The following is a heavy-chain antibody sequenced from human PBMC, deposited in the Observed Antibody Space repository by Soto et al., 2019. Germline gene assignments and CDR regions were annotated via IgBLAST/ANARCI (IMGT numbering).Heavy chain of an antibody. J-gene: IGHJ4*02. Sequence: QLQLQESGPGLVKPSETLSLTCTVSRGSISSTSYYWGWIRQPPGKGLEWIGSIFYSGSTYYNPSLKSRVTISVDTSKNQFSLKLSSVTAAEMAVYFCARGAIAPGIRVVYYFDIWGQGTLVTVSS. CDR2: IFYSGST. V-gene: IGHV4-39*01. CDR3: ARGAIAPGIRVVYYFDI. CDR1: RGSISSTSYY. D-gene: IGHD6-13*01.